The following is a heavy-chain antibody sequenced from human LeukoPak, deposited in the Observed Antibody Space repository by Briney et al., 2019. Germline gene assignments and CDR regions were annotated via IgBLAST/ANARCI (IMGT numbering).Heavy chain of an antibody. Sequence: ASETLSLTCTVSGGSISSSSHYWGWIRQPPGKGLEWIGSIYYSGTTYYNPSLKSRVTISVDTSKNQFSLKLSSVTAADTAVYYCARVWGYYYYMDVWGKGTTVTVSS. CDR2: IYYSGTT. V-gene: IGHV4-39*01. D-gene: IGHD3-16*01. CDR3: ARVWGYYYYMDV. CDR1: GGSISSSSHY. J-gene: IGHJ6*03.